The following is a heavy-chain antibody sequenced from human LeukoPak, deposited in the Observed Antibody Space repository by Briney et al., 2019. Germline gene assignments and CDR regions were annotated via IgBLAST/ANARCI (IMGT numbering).Heavy chain of an antibody. V-gene: IGHV3-33*01. D-gene: IGHD1-14*01. CDR2: IWYDGGNK. Sequence: GGSLRLSCAASGFTFSNYGMHWVRQGPGKGLEWVALIWYDGGNKYYADSVKGRFTISRDNSKNTLYLQMNSLRAEDTAVYYCAREGGSEAFDIWGQGTMVTVSS. CDR3: AREGGSEAFDI. J-gene: IGHJ3*02. CDR1: GFTFSNYG.